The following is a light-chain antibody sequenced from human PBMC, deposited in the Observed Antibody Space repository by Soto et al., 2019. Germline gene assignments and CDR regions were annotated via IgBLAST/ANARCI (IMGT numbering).Light chain of an antibody. CDR2: RNN. CDR3: AAWDGSLSGVV. V-gene: IGLV1-47*01. CDR1: SSNIGNNY. J-gene: IGLJ2*01. Sequence: QSVLTQPPSASGTPGQRVTISCSGSSSNIGNNYGYWYQQLPGTAPKLLIYRNNQRPSGVPDRFSGSKSGTSASLAISGLRSEDEADYYCAAWDGSLSGVVFGGGTKLTVL.